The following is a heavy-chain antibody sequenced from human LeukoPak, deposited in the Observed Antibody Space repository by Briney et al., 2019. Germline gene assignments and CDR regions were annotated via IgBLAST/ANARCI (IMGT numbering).Heavy chain of an antibody. CDR1: GFTFSSYS. Sequence: PGGSLRLSCAASGFTFSSYSMNWVRQAPGKGLEWVSSISSSSSYIYYADSVKGRFTISRDNAKNSLYLQMNSLRAEDTALYYCAKDTSGATAMVTYFDYWGQGTLVTVSS. V-gene: IGHV3-21*04. CDR2: ISSSSSYI. CDR3: AKDTSGATAMVTYFDY. J-gene: IGHJ4*02. D-gene: IGHD5-18*01.